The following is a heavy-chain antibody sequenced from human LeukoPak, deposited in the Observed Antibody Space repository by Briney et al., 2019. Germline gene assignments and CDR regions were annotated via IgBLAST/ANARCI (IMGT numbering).Heavy chain of an antibody. V-gene: IGHV4-39*07. CDR3: ARSRAYNWNYGH. CDR1: GGSISSSSYY. CDR2: IYYSGST. Sequence: SETLSLTCTVSGGSISSSSYYWGWIRQPPGKGLEWIGSIYYSGSTYYNPSLKSRVTISVDTSKNQFSLKLSSVTAADTAVYYCARSRAYNWNYGHWGQGTLVTVSS. D-gene: IGHD1-7*01. J-gene: IGHJ4*02.